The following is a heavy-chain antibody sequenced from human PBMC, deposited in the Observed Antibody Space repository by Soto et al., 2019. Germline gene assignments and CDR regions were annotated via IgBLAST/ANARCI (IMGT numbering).Heavy chain of an antibody. J-gene: IGHJ6*02. CDR3: ARDSLKGMDV. CDR1: GFTFSSYG. Sequence: GGSLRLSWAASGFTFSSYGTHWVRQAPGKGLEWVAVISYDGSRKDYADSVKGRFTISRDNSKNTLYLQMNSLRAEDTAVYYCARDSLKGMDVWGQGTTVTVSS. CDR2: ISYDGSRK. V-gene: IGHV3-30*03.